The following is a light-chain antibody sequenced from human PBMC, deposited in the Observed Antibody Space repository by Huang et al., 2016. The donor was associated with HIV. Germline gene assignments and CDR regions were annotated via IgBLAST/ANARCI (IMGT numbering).Light chain of an antibody. J-gene: IGKJ2*01. CDR3: QQYGTLPYT. CDR1: QGVHNSY. V-gene: IGKV3-20*01. CDR2: GAS. Sequence: EIVLTQSPVTLSLSPGEGASLSCRASQGVHNSYLAWYQQKPGQAPRLLIFGASNRATGVPHTVRGSESGTDFTLTISGLDPEDFAVYYCQQYGTLPYTFGQGTKLEI.